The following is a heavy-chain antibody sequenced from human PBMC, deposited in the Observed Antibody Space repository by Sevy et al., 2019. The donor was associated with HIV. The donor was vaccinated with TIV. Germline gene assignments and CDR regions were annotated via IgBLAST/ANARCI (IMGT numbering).Heavy chain of an antibody. V-gene: IGHV3-11*06. D-gene: IGHD1-26*01. CDR1: GFIFSDYY. J-gene: IGHJ4*02. Sequence: GGSLRLSCAASGFIFSDYYMSWIRQAPGTGLEWVSYISSSSTYTNYSDSLKGRFTISRDNAKNSLYVQMNSLRAEDTAVYYCARSQVGAMRGLYYFDYWGQGTLVTVSS. CDR3: ARSQVGAMRGLYYFDY. CDR2: ISSSSTYT.